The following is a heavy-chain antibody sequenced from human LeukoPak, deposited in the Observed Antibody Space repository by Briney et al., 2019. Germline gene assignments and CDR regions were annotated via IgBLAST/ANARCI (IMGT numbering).Heavy chain of an antibody. D-gene: IGHD5-18*01. J-gene: IGHJ4*02. Sequence: PRGSLRLSCGAPGFNFSIYAMSLGRQAPGKGLEWVSAIRGGGVRYYADSVQRRFTNHRDTSKNTPYLQMNSLRADDTAVYDFARTSIQPAQFDSWRRGTLLTV. V-gene: IGHV3-23*01. CDR3: ARTSIQPAQFDS. CDR1: GFNFSIYA. CDR2: IRGGGVR.